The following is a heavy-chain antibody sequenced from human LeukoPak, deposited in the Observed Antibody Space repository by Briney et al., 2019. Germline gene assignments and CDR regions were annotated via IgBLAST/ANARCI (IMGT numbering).Heavy chain of an antibody. Sequence: PSETLSLTCAVYGGSFSGYYWSWIRQPPGKGLEWIGEINHSGSTNYNPSLKSRVTISVDTSKNQFSLKLSSVTAADTAVYYCAREAGEYSSSSESGDYWGQGTLVTVSS. CDR2: INHSGST. CDR3: AREAGEYSSSSESGDY. D-gene: IGHD6-6*01. J-gene: IGHJ4*02. V-gene: IGHV4-34*01. CDR1: GGSFSGYY.